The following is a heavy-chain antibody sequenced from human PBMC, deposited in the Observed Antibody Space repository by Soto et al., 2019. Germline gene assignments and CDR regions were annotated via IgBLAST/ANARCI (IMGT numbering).Heavy chain of an antibody. Sequence: GGSLRLSCAASGFTFSSYDMHWVRQATGKGLEWVSAIGTAGDPYYPGSVKGRFTISRENAKNSLYLKMKSQRAGETAVYYSARASHGAFDIWGQGTMVTVSS. CDR2: IGTAGDP. CDR1: GFTFSSYD. CDR3: ARASHGAFDI. V-gene: IGHV3-13*05. J-gene: IGHJ3*02.